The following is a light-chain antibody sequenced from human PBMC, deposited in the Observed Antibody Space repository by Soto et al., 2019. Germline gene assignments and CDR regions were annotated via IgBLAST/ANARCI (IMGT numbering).Light chain of an antibody. CDR1: QSISNW. CDR3: QQYSTYPRA. Sequence: DIQMTQSPSTLSASVGDRVTITCRASQSISNWLAWYQQKAGKAPKLLIYKASSSQSGVPSRFSGSGSGTEFTLTISSLQPDDFATYYCQQYSTYPRAFGQGTKVEIK. V-gene: IGKV1-5*03. CDR2: KAS. J-gene: IGKJ1*01.